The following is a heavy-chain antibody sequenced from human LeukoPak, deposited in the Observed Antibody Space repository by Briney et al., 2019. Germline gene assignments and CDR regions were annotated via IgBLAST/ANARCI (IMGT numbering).Heavy chain of an antibody. CDR2: IYYSGST. J-gene: IGHJ4*02. V-gene: IGHV4-39*01. Sequence: SETLSLTCTVSGGSISSSSYYWGWIRQPPGKGLEWIGSIYYSGSTYYNPSLKSRVTISVDTSKNQFSLKLSSVTAADTAVYYCARQSSPRVFDYWGQGTLVAVSS. CDR3: ARQSSPRVFDY. CDR1: GGSISSSSYY.